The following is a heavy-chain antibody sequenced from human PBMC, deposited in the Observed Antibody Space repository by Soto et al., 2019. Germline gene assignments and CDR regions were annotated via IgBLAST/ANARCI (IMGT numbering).Heavy chain of an antibody. CDR3: AKEGGPGFTSSYYYGMDV. V-gene: IGHV3-30*18. J-gene: IGHJ6*02. Sequence: GGSLRLSCAASGFTFSSYGMHWVRQAPGKGLEWVAVISYDGSNKYYADSVKGRFTISRDNSKNTLYLQMNSLRAEDTAVYYCAKEGGPGFTSSYYYGMDVWGQGTTVIVSS. CDR2: ISYDGSNK. CDR1: GFTFSSYG.